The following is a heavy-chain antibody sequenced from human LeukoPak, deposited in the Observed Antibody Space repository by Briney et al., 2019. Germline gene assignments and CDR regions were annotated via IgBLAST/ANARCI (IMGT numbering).Heavy chain of an antibody. J-gene: IGHJ4*02. CDR2: ISFDGSEK. Sequence: GGSLRLPCAASGFTFSGYAMHWVRQASGKGLEWVAVISFDGSEKYYADSVKGRFTISRDNSKNTLYLQMNSLRAEDTAVYYCAKDHDSSALWGQGTLVTVSS. CDR1: GFTFSGYA. CDR3: AKDHDSSAL. V-gene: IGHV3-30*04. D-gene: IGHD3-22*01.